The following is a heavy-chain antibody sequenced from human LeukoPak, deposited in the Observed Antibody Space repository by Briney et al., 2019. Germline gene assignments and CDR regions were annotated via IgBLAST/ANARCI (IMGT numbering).Heavy chain of an antibody. CDR2: ISGSGGST. D-gene: IGHD3-3*01. CDR3: AKLGVTSSDLGWFDP. J-gene: IGHJ5*02. Sequence: GGSLRLSCAASGFTFSSYAMSWVRQAPGEGLEWVSSISGSGGSTYDADSVKGRSTISRDNSKNTLYLQMNTLRAEDTAVYYGAKLGVTSSDLGWFDPWGHGTLVTVSS. CDR1: GFTFSSYA. V-gene: IGHV3-23*01.